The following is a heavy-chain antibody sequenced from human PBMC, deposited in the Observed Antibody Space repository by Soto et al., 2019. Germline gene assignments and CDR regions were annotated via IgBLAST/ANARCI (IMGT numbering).Heavy chain of an antibody. D-gene: IGHD4-17*01. V-gene: IGHV1-58*01. CDR1: GFTFTSSA. J-gene: IGHJ6*02. CDR3: AASPRGTVTTACYYYGIDV. Sequence: SVKVSCKASGFTFTSSAVQWVRQARGQRLEWIGRIVVGSGNTNYAQKFQERVTITRDMSTSTAYMELSSLRSEDTAVYYCAASPRGTVTTACYYYGIDVWGHGTTVTV. CDR2: IVVGSGNT.